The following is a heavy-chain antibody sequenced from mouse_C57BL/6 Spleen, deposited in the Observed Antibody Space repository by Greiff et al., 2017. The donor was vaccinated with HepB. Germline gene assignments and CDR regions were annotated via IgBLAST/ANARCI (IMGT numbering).Heavy chain of an antibody. CDR3: ARSDDYFYYAMDY. D-gene: IGHD2-4*01. V-gene: IGHV1-52*01. J-gene: IGHJ4*01. Sequence: VQLQQPGAELVRPGSSVKLSCKASGYTFTSYWMHWVKQRPIQGLEWIGNIDPSDSETHYNQKFKDKATLTVDKSSSTAYMQLSSLTSEDSAVYYSARSDDYFYYAMDYWGQGTSDTVSA. CDR1: GYTFTSYW. CDR2: IDPSDSET.